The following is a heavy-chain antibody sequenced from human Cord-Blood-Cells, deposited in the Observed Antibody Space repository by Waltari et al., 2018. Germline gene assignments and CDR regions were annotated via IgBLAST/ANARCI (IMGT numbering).Heavy chain of an antibody. D-gene: IGHD1-26*01. V-gene: IGHV1-2*02. CDR1: GYTFTGYY. CDR3: ARDGSGSFYSYYFDY. CDR2: NNPNRGGT. Sequence: QVQLVQSGAEVKKPGASVKVSCKASGYTFTGYYMHWVRQAPGQGLEWMGWNNPNRGGTNYAQKFQGRVTMTRDTSISTAYMGLSRLRSDDTAVYYCARDGSGSFYSYYFDYWGQGTLVTVSS. J-gene: IGHJ4*02.